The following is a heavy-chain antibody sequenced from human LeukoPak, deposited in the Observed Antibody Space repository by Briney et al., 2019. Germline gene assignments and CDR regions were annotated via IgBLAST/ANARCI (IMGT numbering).Heavy chain of an antibody. D-gene: IGHD3-9*01. CDR2: ISGSGGST. CDR3: AKAPRGTYYDILTGYYMGPFDY. J-gene: IGHJ4*02. Sequence: GGSLRLFCAASGFTFSSYGMSWVRQAPGKGLEWVSAISGSGGSTYYADSVKGRFTISRDNSKNTLYLQMNSLRAEDTAVYYCAKAPRGTYYDILTGYYMGPFDYWGQGTLVTVSS. CDR1: GFTFSSYG. V-gene: IGHV3-23*01.